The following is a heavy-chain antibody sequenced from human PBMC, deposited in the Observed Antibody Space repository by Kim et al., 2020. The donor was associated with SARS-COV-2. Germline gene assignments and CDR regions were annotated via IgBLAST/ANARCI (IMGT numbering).Heavy chain of an antibody. CDR2: ISAYNGNT. Sequence: ASVKVSCKASGYTFTSYGISWVRQAPGQGLEWMGWISAYNGNTNYAQKLQGRVTMTTDTSTSTAYMELRSLRSDDTAVYYCARSFRVVIKASFDYWGQGTLVTVSS. CDR3: ARSFRVVIKASFDY. J-gene: IGHJ4*02. V-gene: IGHV1-18*01. CDR1: GYTFTSYG. D-gene: IGHD3-3*01.